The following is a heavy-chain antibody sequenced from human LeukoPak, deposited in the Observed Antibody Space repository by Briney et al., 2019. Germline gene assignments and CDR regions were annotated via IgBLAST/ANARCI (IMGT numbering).Heavy chain of an antibody. CDR2: IYYSGST. J-gene: IGHJ6*03. Sequence: SETLSLTCTVSGGSISSYYWSWIRQPPGKGLEWIGYIYYSGSTNYNPSLKSRVTISVDTSKNQFSLKLSSVTAADTAVYYCARGVVVPAASSEASKYYYYYMDVWGKGTTVTISS. V-gene: IGHV4-59*01. D-gene: IGHD2-2*01. CDR3: ARGVVVPAASSEASKYYYYYMDV. CDR1: GGSISSYY.